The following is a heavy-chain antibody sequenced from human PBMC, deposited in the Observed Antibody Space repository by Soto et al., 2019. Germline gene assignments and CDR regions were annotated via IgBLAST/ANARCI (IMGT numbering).Heavy chain of an antibody. V-gene: IGHV1-46*03. Sequence: GASVKVSCKASGYTFTSYYMHWVRQAPGQGLEWMGIINPSGGSTSYAQKFQGRVTMTRDTSTSTVYMELSSLRSEDTAVYYCAREWGYCSSTSCPQTDAFDIWGQGTMVTVSS. D-gene: IGHD2-2*01. CDR1: GYTFTSYY. CDR3: AREWGYCSSTSCPQTDAFDI. J-gene: IGHJ3*02. CDR2: INPSGGST.